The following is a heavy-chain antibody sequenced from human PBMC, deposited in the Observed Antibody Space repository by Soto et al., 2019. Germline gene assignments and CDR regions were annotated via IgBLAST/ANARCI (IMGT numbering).Heavy chain of an antibody. D-gene: IGHD3-22*01. V-gene: IGHV4-30-2*01. CDR3: ARLLYYYDSRGYSPGAFDI. CDR1: GGSISSGGYS. J-gene: IGHJ3*02. Sequence: SETLSLTCAVSGGSISSGGYSWSWIRQPPGKGLEWIGYIYHSGSTYYNPSLKSRVTISVDRSKNQFSLKLSSVTAADTAVYYCARLLYYYDSRGYSPGAFDIWGQGTMVTVSS. CDR2: IYHSGST.